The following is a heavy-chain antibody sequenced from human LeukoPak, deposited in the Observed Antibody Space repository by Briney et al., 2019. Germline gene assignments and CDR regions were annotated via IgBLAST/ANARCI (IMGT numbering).Heavy chain of an antibody. CDR3: ARGGAAAGTSYFQH. CDR2: INHSGIT. J-gene: IGHJ1*01. CDR1: GGSFSGYY. D-gene: IGHD6-13*01. V-gene: IGHV4-34*01. Sequence: SSETLSLTCAVYGGSFSGYYWSWIRQPPGKGLEWIGEINHSGITNYNPSLKSRVTISVDMSKKQFSVKLNSVTAADTAVHYCARGGAAAGTSYFQHWGQGTLVTVSS.